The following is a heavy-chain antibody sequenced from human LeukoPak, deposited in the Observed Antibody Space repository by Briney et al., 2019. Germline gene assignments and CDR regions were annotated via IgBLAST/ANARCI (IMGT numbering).Heavy chain of an antibody. D-gene: IGHD3/OR15-3a*01. Sequence: PSETLSLTCTVSGGSISSSSYYWGWIRQPPGKGLEWIGSIYYSGSTYYNPSLKSRVTISVDTSKNQFSLKLSSVTAADTAVYYCATVDPMAFDIWGQGTMVTVSS. CDR2: IYYSGST. CDR1: GGSISSSSYY. V-gene: IGHV4-39*07. J-gene: IGHJ3*02. CDR3: ATVDPMAFDI.